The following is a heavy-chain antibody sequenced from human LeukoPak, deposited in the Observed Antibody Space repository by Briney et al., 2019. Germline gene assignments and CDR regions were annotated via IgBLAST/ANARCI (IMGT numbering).Heavy chain of an antibody. CDR1: GYTFTGYY. D-gene: IGHD3-22*01. CDR2: INPNSGGT. V-gene: IGHV1-2*02. CDR3: ARDPPHSGFARYYFDY. J-gene: IGHJ4*02. Sequence: GASAKVSCKASGYTFTGYYMHWVRQAPGQGLEWMGWINPNSGGTNYAQKFQGRVTMTRDTSISTAYMELSRLRSDDTAVYFCARDPPHSGFARYYFDYWGQGTLVTASS.